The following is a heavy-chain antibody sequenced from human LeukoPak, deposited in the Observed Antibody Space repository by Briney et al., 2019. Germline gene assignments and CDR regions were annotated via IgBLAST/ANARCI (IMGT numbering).Heavy chain of an antibody. CDR3: ARVRVSIVGATSDFDY. Sequence: GGSLRLSCAASGFTFSSYAMHWVRQAPGKGLEWVAVISYDGSNKYYADSVKGRFTISRDNSKNTLYLQMNSLRAEDTAVYYCARVRVSIVGATSDFDYWGQGTLVTVSS. V-gene: IGHV3-30-3*01. D-gene: IGHD1-26*01. J-gene: IGHJ4*02. CDR2: ISYDGSNK. CDR1: GFTFSSYA.